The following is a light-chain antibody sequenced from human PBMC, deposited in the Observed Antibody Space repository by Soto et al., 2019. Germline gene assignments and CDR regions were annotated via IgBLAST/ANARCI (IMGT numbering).Light chain of an antibody. Sequence: DIVLTQSPGTLSLSPGERATLSCRASQTVISAYSAWYQQKPGQAPRLLIYATSSRAAGIPDRFSGSGSGTDFTLTISRLEPEEFAVYYCQQYDNSARYTFGQGTKLEIK. V-gene: IGKV3-20*01. CDR2: ATS. J-gene: IGKJ2*01. CDR1: QTVISAY. CDR3: QQYDNSARYT.